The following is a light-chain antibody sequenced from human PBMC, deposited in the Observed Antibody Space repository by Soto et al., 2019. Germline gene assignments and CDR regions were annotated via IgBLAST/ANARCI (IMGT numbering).Light chain of an antibody. CDR3: QQGFSTLPIT. V-gene: IGKV1-39*01. CDR1: QSISNY. CDR2: AAS. J-gene: IGKJ3*01. Sequence: DIQMTQSPSSLSASVGDRVTITCRASQSISNYVSWYQQKPGKAPKLLIYAASTLHSGVPSRFSGSGSGTVFTLTITSLQPGDFATYYCQQGFSTLPITVGPGTKVDIK.